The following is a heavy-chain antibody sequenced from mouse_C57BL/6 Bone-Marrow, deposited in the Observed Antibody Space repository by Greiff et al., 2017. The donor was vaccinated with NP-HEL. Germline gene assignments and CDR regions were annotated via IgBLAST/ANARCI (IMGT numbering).Heavy chain of an antibody. CDR3: ARKTPDGYYPYWYFDV. D-gene: IGHD2-3*01. Sequence: EVMLVESEGGLVQPGSSMKLSCTASGFTFSDYYMAWVRQVPEKGLEWVANINYDGSSTYYLDSLKSRFIISRDNAKTILYLQMSSLKSEDTATYYCARKTPDGYYPYWYFDVWGTGTTVTVSS. V-gene: IGHV5-16*01. CDR1: GFTFSDYY. CDR2: INYDGSST. J-gene: IGHJ1*03.